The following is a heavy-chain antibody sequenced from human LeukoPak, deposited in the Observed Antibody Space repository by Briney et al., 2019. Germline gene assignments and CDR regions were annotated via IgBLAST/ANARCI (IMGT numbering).Heavy chain of an antibody. V-gene: IGHV3-66*01. CDR3: ARVQGETLPTNAFDI. Sequence: GGSLRLSCAASGFTVSTNYLSWVRQAPGKGLEWVSVIYSGGSTFYADSVKGRFTISRDNSKNTLYLQMNSLRAEDTAVYYCARVQGETLPTNAFDIWGQGTMVAVSS. CDR1: GFTVSTNY. CDR2: IYSGGST. D-gene: IGHD5-12*01. J-gene: IGHJ3*02.